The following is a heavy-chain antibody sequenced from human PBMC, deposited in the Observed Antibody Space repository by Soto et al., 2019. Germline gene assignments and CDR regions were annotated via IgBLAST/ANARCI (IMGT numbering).Heavy chain of an antibody. CDR1: GGTFSSYT. D-gene: IGHD4-17*01. V-gene: IGHV1-69*02. Sequence: SVKVSCKASGGTFSSYTISWVRQAPGQGLEWMGRIIPNLGKTNYAQKLQGRVTMTTDKSTSTAYMELRSLRSDDTAVYYCAVRGVTTNDAFDIWGQGTMVTVSS. CDR3: AVRGVTTNDAFDI. J-gene: IGHJ3*02. CDR2: IIPNLGKT.